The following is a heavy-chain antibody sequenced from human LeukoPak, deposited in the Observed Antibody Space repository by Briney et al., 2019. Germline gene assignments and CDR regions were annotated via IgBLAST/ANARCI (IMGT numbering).Heavy chain of an antibody. V-gene: IGHV3-30*01. J-gene: IGHJ5*02. CDR3: ARDFGYITKSSGWDP. CDR2: ISYDGSNK. CDR1: GFTFSSYA. D-gene: IGHD6-19*01. Sequence: GGSLRLSCAASGFTFSSYAMHWVRQAPGKGLEWVAVISYDGSNKYYADSVKGRFTISRDNSKNTLYLQMNSLRAEDTAVYYCARDFGYITKSSGWDPWGQGTLVTVSS.